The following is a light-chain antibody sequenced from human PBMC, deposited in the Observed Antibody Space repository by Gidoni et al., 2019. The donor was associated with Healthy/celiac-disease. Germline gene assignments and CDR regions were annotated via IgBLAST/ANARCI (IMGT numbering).Light chain of an antibody. Sequence: QSALTQPASVSGSPGQSITISCTGPSRDVGGHTYVSWYQQHPGKAPKLMIYEVSNRPSGVSNRFSGSKSGNTASLTSSGLQAEDEADYYCSSYTSSSTLVFGGGTKLTVL. CDR3: SSYTSSSTLV. CDR1: SRDVGGHTY. CDR2: EVS. J-gene: IGLJ3*02. V-gene: IGLV2-14*01.